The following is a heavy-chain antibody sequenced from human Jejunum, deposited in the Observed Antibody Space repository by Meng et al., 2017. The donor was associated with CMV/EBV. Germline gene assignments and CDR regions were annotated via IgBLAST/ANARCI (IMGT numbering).Heavy chain of an antibody. D-gene: IGHD3-22*01. V-gene: IGHV4-34*01. J-gene: IGHJ4*02. Sequence: QVQFQHWGAGSLKSSETLSPTCAVYGGSFSGYYWSWNRQSPGKGLEWIGEINHSRGTKYNPSLKSRVTISADTSKNQFSLKLTSVTAADTAVYYCARGNYDSSGYYLDYWGQGTLVTVSS. CDR1: GGSFSGYY. CDR3: ARGNYDSSGYYLDY. CDR2: INHSRGT.